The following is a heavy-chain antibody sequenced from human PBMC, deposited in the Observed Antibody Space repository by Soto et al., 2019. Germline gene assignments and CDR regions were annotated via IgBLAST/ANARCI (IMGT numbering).Heavy chain of an antibody. CDR2: IKQDGSEK. J-gene: IGHJ6*02. CDR3: ARWGGSDQWLVNLYYYYGMDV. D-gene: IGHD6-19*01. Sequence: EVQLVESGGGLVQPGGSLGLSCAASGFTFSSYWMSWVRQAPGKGLEWVANIKQDGSEKYYVDSVKGRFTISRDNAKNSLYLQMNSLRAEDTAVYYCARWGGSDQWLVNLYYYYGMDVWGQGTTVTVSS. V-gene: IGHV3-7*01. CDR1: GFTFSSYW.